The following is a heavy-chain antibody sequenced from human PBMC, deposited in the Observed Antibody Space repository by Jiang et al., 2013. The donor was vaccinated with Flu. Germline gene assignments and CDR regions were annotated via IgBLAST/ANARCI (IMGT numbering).Heavy chain of an antibody. Sequence: SGGGLVQPGGSLRLSCAASGFTFSSYAMSWVRQAPGKGLEWVSAISGSGGSTYYADSVKGRFTISRDNSKNTLYLQMNSLRAEDTAVYYCAKDQITIFGVVPYYFDYWGQGTLVTVSS. CDR1: GFTFSSYA. J-gene: IGHJ4*02. D-gene: IGHD3-3*01. CDR2: ISGSGGST. CDR3: AKDQITIFGVVPYYFDY. V-gene: IGHV3-23*01.